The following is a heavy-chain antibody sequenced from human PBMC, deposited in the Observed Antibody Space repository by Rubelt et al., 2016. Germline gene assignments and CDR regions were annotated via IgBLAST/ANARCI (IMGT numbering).Heavy chain of an antibody. Sequence: MSWVRQVPGKGLEWVSVLYSGGSTYYADSVKGRFTISRDNSKNTLYLQMNSLRAEDTAVYYCARTDYGDYNDAFDIWGQGTMVTVSS. CDR3: ARTDYGDYNDAFDI. CDR2: LYSGGST. V-gene: IGHV3-66*01. D-gene: IGHD4-17*01. J-gene: IGHJ3*02.